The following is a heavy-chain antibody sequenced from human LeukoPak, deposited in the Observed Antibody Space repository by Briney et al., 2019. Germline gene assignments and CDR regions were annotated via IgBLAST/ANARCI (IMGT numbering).Heavy chain of an antibody. V-gene: IGHV5-51*01. CDR1: GYSFTSYW. D-gene: IGHD5-18*01. CDR3: ARPLQLWTWVDAFDI. CDR2: IYPGDSDT. Sequence: GESLKISCKGSGYSFTSYWIGWVRQVPGKGLEWMGIIYPGDSDTRYSPSFQGQVTISADKSISTAYLQWSSLKASDTAMYYCARPLQLWTWVDAFDIWGQGTMVTVSS. J-gene: IGHJ3*02.